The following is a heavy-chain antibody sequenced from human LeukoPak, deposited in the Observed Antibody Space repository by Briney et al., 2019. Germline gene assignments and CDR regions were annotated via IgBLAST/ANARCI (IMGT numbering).Heavy chain of an antibody. CDR1: GGSISNYY. V-gene: IGHV4-4*07. CDR2: IYTSGST. Sequence: SETLSLTCTVSGGSISNYYWSWIRQPAGKGLEWIGRIYTSGSTNYNPSLKSRLTMSVDMSKNQFSLQLSSVTAADTAIYYCAGGCSSTSCYLRMDLWGQGTTVTVSS. CDR3: AGGCSSTSCYLRMDL. D-gene: IGHD2-2*01. J-gene: IGHJ6*02.